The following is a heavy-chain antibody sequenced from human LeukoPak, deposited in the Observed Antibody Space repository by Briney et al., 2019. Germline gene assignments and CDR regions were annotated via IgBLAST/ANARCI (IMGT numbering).Heavy chain of an antibody. CDR3: ARQSGDQSSAWYFDA. V-gene: IGHV4-34*01. J-gene: IGHJ4*02. CDR1: GESFSDYY. CDR2: IHYSGKV. Sequence: PSETLSLTCAVYGESFSDYYWSWIRQSPEKGLEWIGSIHYSGKVYYNPSLKSRVTTSVDTSTDQFSLRLSSATAADTAIYYCARQSGDQSSAWYFDAWGQGTLVTVSS. D-gene: IGHD6-19*01.